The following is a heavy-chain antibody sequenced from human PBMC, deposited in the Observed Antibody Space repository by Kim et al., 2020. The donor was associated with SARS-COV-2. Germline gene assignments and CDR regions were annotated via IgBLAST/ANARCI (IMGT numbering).Heavy chain of an antibody. CDR1: GFTFSDYY. Sequence: GGSLRLSCTASGFTFSDYYMSWIRQAPGKGLEWVSYISSSGSTIYYADSVKGRFTISRDNAKNSLYLQMNSLRAEDTAVYYCARDWDEYSSSWYPSRGDFAGGAFDIWGQGTMVTVSS. CDR2: ISSSGSTI. J-gene: IGHJ3*02. CDR3: ARDWDEYSSSWYPSRGDFAGGAFDI. V-gene: IGHV3-11*01. D-gene: IGHD6-13*01.